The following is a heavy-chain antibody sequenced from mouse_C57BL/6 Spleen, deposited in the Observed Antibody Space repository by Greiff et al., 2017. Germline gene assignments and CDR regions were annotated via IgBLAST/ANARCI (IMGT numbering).Heavy chain of an antibody. CDR1: GFTFSSYG. D-gene: IGHD1-1*01. Sequence: EVQGVESGGDLVKPGGSLKLSCAASGFTFSSYGMSWVRQTPDKRLEWVATISSGGSYTYYPDSVKGRFTISRDNAKNTLYLQMSSLKSEDTAMYYCARRVYYGSSPYFDYWGQGTTLTVSS. V-gene: IGHV5-6*01. J-gene: IGHJ2*01. CDR3: ARRVYYGSSPYFDY. CDR2: ISSGGSYT.